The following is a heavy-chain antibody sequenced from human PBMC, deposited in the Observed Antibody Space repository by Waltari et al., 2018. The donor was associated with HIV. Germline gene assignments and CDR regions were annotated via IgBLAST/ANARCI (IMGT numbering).Heavy chain of an antibody. V-gene: IGHV4-38-2*02. Sequence: QVQLQESGPGLVKPSETLSLTCAVSDYSISSGYYWGWIRQPPGKGRGWIGSIYHSGSTYYNPSLKSRGTISVDTPKNQFSLRLSSVTAADTAVYYCARERGGYDILTGYWEVDVWGQGTTVTVSS. CDR1: DYSISSGYY. J-gene: IGHJ6*02. D-gene: IGHD3-9*01. CDR2: IYHSGST. CDR3: ARERGGYDILTGYWEVDV.